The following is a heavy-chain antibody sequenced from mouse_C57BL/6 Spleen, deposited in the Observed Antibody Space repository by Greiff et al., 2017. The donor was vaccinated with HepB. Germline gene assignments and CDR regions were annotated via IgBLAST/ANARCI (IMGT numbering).Heavy chain of an antibody. J-gene: IGHJ2*01. CDR1: GFTFSSYA. Sequence: EVKLVESGEGLVKPGGSLKLSCAASGFTFSSYAMSWVRQTPEKRLEWVAYISSGGDYICYADTVKGRFTISRDNARNTLYLQMSSLKSEDTAMYYCTRDVSHYFDYWGQGTTLTVSS. CDR2: ISSGGDYI. CDR3: TRDVSHYFDY. V-gene: IGHV5-9-1*02.